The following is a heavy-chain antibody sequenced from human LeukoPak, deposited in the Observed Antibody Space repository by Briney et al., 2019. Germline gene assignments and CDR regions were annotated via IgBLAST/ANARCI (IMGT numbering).Heavy chain of an antibody. Sequence: GGSLRLSCEASGVTFSSYVMSWVRQAPGKGLEWVSAISGSGGSTYYADSVKGRFTISRDNSKNTLYLQMNSLRAEDTAVYYCALPHCSGGSCYDDAFDIWGQGTMVTVSS. CDR1: GVTFSSYV. D-gene: IGHD2-15*01. J-gene: IGHJ3*02. V-gene: IGHV3-23*01. CDR2: ISGSGGST. CDR3: ALPHCSGGSCYDDAFDI.